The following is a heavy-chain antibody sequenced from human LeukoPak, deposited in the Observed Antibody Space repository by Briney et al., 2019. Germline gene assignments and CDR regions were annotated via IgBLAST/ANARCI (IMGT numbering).Heavy chain of an antibody. CDR2: SSSSETTI. J-gene: IGHJ4*02. V-gene: IGHV3-48*04. Sequence: GGSLRLSCAASGFTFSSYSMNWVRQAPGKGLEWVSYSSSSETTIYYADSVKGRFTISRDNAKNSLYLQMNSLRAEDTAFYYCARGPTTVTSPHFDYWGQGTLVTVSS. CDR3: ARGPTTVTSPHFDY. D-gene: IGHD4-17*01. CDR1: GFTFSSYS.